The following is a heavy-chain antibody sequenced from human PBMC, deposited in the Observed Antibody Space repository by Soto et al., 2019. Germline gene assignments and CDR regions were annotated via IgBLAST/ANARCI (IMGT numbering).Heavy chain of an antibody. J-gene: IGHJ6*02. Sequence: PSETLSLTCTVSGGSISSGGYYWSWIRQHPGKGLEWIGYIYYSGSTYYNPSLKSRVTISVDTSKNQFSLKLSSVTAADTAVYYCARDQLRIAAAGTGRYYYGMDVWAQGTTVTVSS. CDR2: IYYSGST. V-gene: IGHV4-31*03. D-gene: IGHD6-13*01. CDR1: GGSISSGGYY. CDR3: ARDQLRIAAAGTGRYYYGMDV.